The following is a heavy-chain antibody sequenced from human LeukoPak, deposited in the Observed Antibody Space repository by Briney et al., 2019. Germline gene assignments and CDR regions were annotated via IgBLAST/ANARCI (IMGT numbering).Heavy chain of an antibody. V-gene: IGHV3-23*01. Sequence: GGSLRLSCAASGFTFSSYAMSWVRQAPGKGLEWVSAISGSGGSTYYADSVKGRFTISRDNSKNALYLQMNSLRAEDTAVYYCAKEMVVVVPAALLSRPFDYWGQGTLVTVSS. D-gene: IGHD2-2*01. CDR2: ISGSGGST. CDR1: GFTFSSYA. J-gene: IGHJ4*02. CDR3: AKEMVVVVPAALLSRPFDY.